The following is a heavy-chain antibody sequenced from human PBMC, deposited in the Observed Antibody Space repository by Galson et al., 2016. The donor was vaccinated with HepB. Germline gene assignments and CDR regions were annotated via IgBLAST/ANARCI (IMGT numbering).Heavy chain of an antibody. CDR3: ARDTGGDCGSNSCFGWFDP. V-gene: IGHV3-33*01. CDR2: IWYDGSNK. J-gene: IGHJ5*02. D-gene: IGHD2-2*01. CDR1: GFTFRSYG. Sequence: SLRLSCAASGFTFRSYGMHWVRQAPGKGLEWVAVIWYDGSNKYYADSVKGRFTISRDNSKNTLYLQMNSLRAEDTAVYYCARDTGGDCGSNSCFGWFDPWGQGTLVTVSS.